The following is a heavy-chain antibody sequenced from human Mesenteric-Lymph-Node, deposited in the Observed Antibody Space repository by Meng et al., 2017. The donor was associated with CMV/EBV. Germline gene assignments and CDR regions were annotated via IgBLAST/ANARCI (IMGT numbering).Heavy chain of an antibody. Sequence: GESLKISCAASGFTVSSHYMNWVRQAPGKGLEWVSRINSDGSGTTYADSVKGRFTISRDNAKNTLYLQMNSLRAEDTAVYYCARGNAHAFDYWGQGTLVTVSS. CDR3: ARGNAHAFDY. J-gene: IGHJ4*02. V-gene: IGHV3-74*01. D-gene: IGHD1-1*01. CDR2: INSDGSGT. CDR1: GFTVSSHY.